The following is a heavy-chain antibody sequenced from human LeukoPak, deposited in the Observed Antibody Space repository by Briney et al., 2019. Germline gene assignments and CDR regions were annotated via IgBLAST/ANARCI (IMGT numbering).Heavy chain of an antibody. V-gene: IGHV3-23*01. D-gene: IGHD3-22*01. J-gene: IGHJ4*02. CDR3: AKDRDYYDSSGYYAY. CDR2: ISGSGGST. CDR1: GFTFSSYG. Sequence: PGRSLRLSCAASGFTFSSYGMHWVRQAPGKGLEWVSAISGSGGSTYYADSVKGRFTISRDNSKNTLYLQMNSLRAEDTAVYYCAKDRDYYDSSGYYAYWGQGTLVTVSS.